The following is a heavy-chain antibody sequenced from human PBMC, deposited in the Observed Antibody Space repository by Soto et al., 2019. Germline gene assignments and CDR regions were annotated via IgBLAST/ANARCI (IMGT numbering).Heavy chain of an antibody. D-gene: IGHD3-10*01. CDR2: ISAYNGNT. Sequence: QVQLVQSGAEVKKPGASVKVSCKASGYTFTSYGXXXXXXXXXXGLEWMGWISAYNGNTNYAQKLQGRVTMTTDTXXXXXXMXXXXXXXXXXAXYYCARDRGAYGMDVWGQGTTVTVSS. CDR1: GYTFTSYG. CDR3: ARDRGAYGMDV. J-gene: IGHJ6*02. V-gene: IGHV1-18*01.